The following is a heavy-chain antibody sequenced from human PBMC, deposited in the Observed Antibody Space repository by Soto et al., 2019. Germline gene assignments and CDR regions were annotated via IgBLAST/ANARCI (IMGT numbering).Heavy chain of an antibody. CDR3: VGDQDVHTPMVHGNY. J-gene: IGHJ4*02. Sequence: EVQLVESGGGVVQPGESLRLSCTASGITFSSYSMNWVRQAPGKGLEWLSYISSSKTTYADSVKGRFTISRDNAKNSVYLPMNSLRDEDTAVYYCVGDQDVHTPMVHGNYWGRGTRVPVSS. V-gene: IGHV3-48*02. D-gene: IGHD5-18*01. CDR1: GITFSSYS. CDR2: ISSSKTT.